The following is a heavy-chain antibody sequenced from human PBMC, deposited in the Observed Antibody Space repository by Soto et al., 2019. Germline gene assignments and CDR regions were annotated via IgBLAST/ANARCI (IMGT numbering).Heavy chain of an antibody. CDR2: IIPIFGTA. J-gene: IGHJ6*02. D-gene: IGHD2-21*01. CDR3: ARVEIYSGGYYYYGMDV. Sequence: GASVKVSCKASGYTFTSYDINWVRQAPGQGLEWMGGIIPIFGTANYAQKFQGRVTITADESTSTAYMELSSLRSEDTAVYYCARVEIYSGGYYYYGMDVWGQGTTVTVSS. CDR1: GYTFTSYD. V-gene: IGHV1-69*13.